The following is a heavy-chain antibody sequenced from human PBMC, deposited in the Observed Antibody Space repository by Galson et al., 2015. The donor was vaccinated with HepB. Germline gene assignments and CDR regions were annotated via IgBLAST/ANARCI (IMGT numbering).Heavy chain of an antibody. Sequence: SLRLSCAASGFTFTTYSINWVRQAPGKGLEWVSSISGSSTYIYYADSVKGRFTISRDNAENSLFLQMNSLRAEDTAVYYCARGNVDFDYWGQGTLVTVSS. J-gene: IGHJ4*02. V-gene: IGHV3-21*01. CDR2: ISGSSTYI. D-gene: IGHD5-12*01. CDR3: ARGNVDFDY. CDR1: GFTFTTYS.